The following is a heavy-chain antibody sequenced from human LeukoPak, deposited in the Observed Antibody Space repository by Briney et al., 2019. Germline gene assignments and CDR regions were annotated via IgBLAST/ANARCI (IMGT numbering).Heavy chain of an antibody. Sequence: SETLSLTCAVYGGSSSGYYWSWIRQPPGKGLEWIGEINHSGSTNYNPSLKSRVTISVDTSKNQFSLKLSSVTAADTAVYYCARLRPYYDFWSGYYRHYFDYWGQGTLVTVSS. V-gene: IGHV4-34*01. CDR3: ARLRPYYDFWSGYYRHYFDY. CDR2: INHSGST. D-gene: IGHD3-3*01. J-gene: IGHJ4*02. CDR1: GGSSSGYY.